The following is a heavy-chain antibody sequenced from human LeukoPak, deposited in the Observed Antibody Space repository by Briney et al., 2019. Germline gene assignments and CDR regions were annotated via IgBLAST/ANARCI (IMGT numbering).Heavy chain of an antibody. D-gene: IGHD4-11*01. Sequence: GGSLRLSCAASGFTFSSYWMSWVPQAPGKGLEWVANIKQDGSEKYYVDSVKGRFTISRDNDKNSLYLQKNDQRAEDTAVYYCARVSRLGPFDYQGQGTLVTVSS. CDR2: IKQDGSEK. J-gene: IGHJ4*02. CDR3: ARVSRLGPFDY. CDR1: GFTFSSYW. V-gene: IGHV3-7*01.